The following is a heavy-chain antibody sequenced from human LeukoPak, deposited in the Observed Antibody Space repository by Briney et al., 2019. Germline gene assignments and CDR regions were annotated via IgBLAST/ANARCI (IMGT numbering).Heavy chain of an antibody. D-gene: IGHD3-3*01. J-gene: IGHJ5*02. CDR2: IYYSGST. V-gene: IGHV4-30-4*01. CDR1: GGSISSGDYY. Sequence: SETLSLTCTVSGGSISSGDYYWSWIRQPPGKGLEWIGYIYYSGSTYYNPSLKSRVTISVDTSKNQFSLKLSSVTAADTAVYYCARGILSRENCFDPWGQGTLVTVSS. CDR3: ARGILSRENCFDP.